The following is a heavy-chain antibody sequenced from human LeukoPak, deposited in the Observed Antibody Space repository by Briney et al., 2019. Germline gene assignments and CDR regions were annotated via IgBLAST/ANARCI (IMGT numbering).Heavy chain of an antibody. D-gene: IGHD5-18*01. J-gene: IGHJ3*02. CDR2: IGSSGSDV. CDR1: GFTFSDYY. CDR3: ARDVGYRYTQMFFDI. Sequence: GGSLRLSCAASGFTFSDYYMSWIRQAPGKGLEWISYIGSSGSDVYYADSVKGRFTISRDNAKNSLYLQMNSLRAEDTAMYYCARDVGYRYTQMFFDIWGQGTMVTVSS. V-gene: IGHV3-11*01.